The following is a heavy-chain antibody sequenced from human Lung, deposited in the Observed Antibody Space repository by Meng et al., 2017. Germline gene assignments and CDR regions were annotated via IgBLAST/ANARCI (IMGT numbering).Heavy chain of an antibody. CDR1: GYTFPDYW. J-gene: IGHJ4*02. Sequence: QAQLGQSGAEVKKPGASVKGSCKASGYTFPDYWLHWVRRAPGQGLEWMGRINPKSGDTHYAQRFQGRVTMTGDTSISTAYMELSGLRSDDTAMYYCARDEDISAAGKLFGDYWGQGTLVTVSS. D-gene: IGHD6-13*01. V-gene: IGHV1-2*06. CDR3: ARDEDISAAGKLFGDY. CDR2: INPKSGDT.